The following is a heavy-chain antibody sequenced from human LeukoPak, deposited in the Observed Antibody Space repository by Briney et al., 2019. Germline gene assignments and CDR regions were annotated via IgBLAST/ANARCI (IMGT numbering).Heavy chain of an antibody. CDR2: ISSSGSTI. V-gene: IGHV3-48*03. CDR1: GFTVSSNY. D-gene: IGHD3-10*01. Sequence: GGSLRLSCAASGFTVSSNYMNWVRQAPGKGLEWVSYISSSGSTIYYADSVKGRFTISRDNAKNSLYLQMNSLRAEDTAVYYCARASITMVRGVIKWFDPWGQGTLVTVSS. J-gene: IGHJ5*02. CDR3: ARASITMVRGVIKWFDP.